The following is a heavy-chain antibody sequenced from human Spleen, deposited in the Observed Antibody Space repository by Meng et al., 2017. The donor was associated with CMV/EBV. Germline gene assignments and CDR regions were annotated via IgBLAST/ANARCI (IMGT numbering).Heavy chain of an antibody. Sequence: SETLSLTCTVSGGSISSTSTYWGWIRQPPGKGLEWIGNIYYSGSTYYNPSLKSRVTISLATSKNQFSLNLSSVTAADTAVYYCARARRGYSYAYFDYWGQGTLVTVS. J-gene: IGHJ4*02. CDR2: IYYSGST. V-gene: IGHV4-39*07. CDR3: ARARRGYSYAYFDY. D-gene: IGHD5-18*01. CDR1: GGSISSTSTY.